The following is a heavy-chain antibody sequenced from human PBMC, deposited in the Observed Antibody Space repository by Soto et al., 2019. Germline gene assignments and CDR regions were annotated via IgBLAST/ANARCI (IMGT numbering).Heavy chain of an antibody. CDR2: INGGDGNT. Sequence: QVQLVQSGAEVRKPGASVKISCQASGYIFTTYALYWVRQAPGQRLEWMGWINGGDGNTRYSQKFQDRVTITRDTSASTTYMELSSLRSEDTAVYYCAREKEPTGPWFGLWGQGTLVTVSS. J-gene: IGHJ5*02. D-gene: IGHD1-1*01. CDR1: GYIFTTYA. V-gene: IGHV1-3*01. CDR3: AREKEPTGPWFGL.